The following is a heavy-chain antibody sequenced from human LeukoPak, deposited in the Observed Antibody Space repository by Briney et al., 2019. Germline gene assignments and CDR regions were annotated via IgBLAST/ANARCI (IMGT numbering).Heavy chain of an antibody. CDR3: ARLTGGPREFFTTDAFDI. CDR2: INAGNGDT. CDR1: GYSFTSYT. V-gene: IGHV1-3*01. D-gene: IGHD3-22*01. J-gene: IGHJ3*02. Sequence: ASVKVSCKASGYSFTSYTMHWVRQAPGQRLEWMGWINAGNGDTKYSQKFQGRLTITRDTSASTAYMELNTLISEDTAVYYCARLTGGPREFFTTDAFDIWGHGTMVTVSS.